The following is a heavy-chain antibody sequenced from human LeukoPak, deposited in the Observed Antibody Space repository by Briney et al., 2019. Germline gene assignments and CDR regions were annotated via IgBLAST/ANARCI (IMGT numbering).Heavy chain of an antibody. Sequence: KASETLSFTGAVYGGSFSGYYWSWIRQPPGKGWEWIGEINHSGSTNYKPSLKSRVTISVDTSKNQFSLKLSPVTAADTAVYYCARDSYSRTHDYWGQGTLVTVSS. CDR1: GGSFSGYY. V-gene: IGHV4-34*01. CDR3: ARDSYSRTHDY. CDR2: INHSGST. J-gene: IGHJ4*02. D-gene: IGHD6-13*01.